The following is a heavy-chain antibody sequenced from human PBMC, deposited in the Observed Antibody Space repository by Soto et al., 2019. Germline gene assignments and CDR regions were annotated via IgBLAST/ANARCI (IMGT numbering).Heavy chain of an antibody. Sequence: GGSLRLSCAASGFTFSTYSMSWVRQAPGKGLEWVSAISGSGGSTYYADSVKGRFTISRDNSKNTLYLQMNSLRAEDTAVYYCAKEYCSGGSCYLTVDYWGQGTLVTVSS. J-gene: IGHJ4*02. CDR1: GFTFSTYS. CDR3: AKEYCSGGSCYLTVDY. D-gene: IGHD2-15*01. CDR2: ISGSGGST. V-gene: IGHV3-23*01.